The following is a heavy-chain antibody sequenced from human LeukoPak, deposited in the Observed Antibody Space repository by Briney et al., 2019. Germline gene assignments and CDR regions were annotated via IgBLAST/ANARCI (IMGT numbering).Heavy chain of an antibody. D-gene: IGHD1-14*01. CDR2: IHASGTT. CDR1: GGSISNYF. V-gene: IGHV4-4*07. Sequence: SETLSLTCIVSGGSISNYFWTWIRQPAGKGLEWIGRIHASGTTNYNPSLKSRVTLSLDTSKSQSSLNVSSVTAADTAVYYCAREDANTTTGRALDYWGQGALITVSS. J-gene: IGHJ4*02. CDR3: AREDANTTTGRALDY.